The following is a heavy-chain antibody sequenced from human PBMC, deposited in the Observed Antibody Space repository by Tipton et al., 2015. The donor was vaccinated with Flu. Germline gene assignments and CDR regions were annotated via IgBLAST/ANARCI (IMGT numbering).Heavy chain of an antibody. D-gene: IGHD1-26*01. CDR2: IYYSGST. V-gene: IGHV4-59*12. CDR3: ARDVSGSYWEDYFDY. J-gene: IGHJ4*02. CDR1: GGSISSYY. Sequence: LRLSCTVSGGSISSYYWSWIRQPPGKGLEWIGYIYYSGSTNYNPSLKSRVTISVDTSKNQFSLKLSSVTAADTAVYYCARDVSGSYWEDYFDYWGQGTLVTVSS.